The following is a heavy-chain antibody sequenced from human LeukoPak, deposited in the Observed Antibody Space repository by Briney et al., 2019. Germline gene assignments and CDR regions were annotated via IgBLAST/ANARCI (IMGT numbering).Heavy chain of an antibody. D-gene: IGHD3-10*01. V-gene: IGHV4-31*03. CDR3: ARGTYYSSSGSYYNLDQ. CDR2: IFYSGST. CDR1: GGSISSSGYY. J-gene: IGHJ4*02. Sequence: SQTLSLTCTVSGGSISSSGYYWTWIRQHPGKGLEWLGYIFYSGSTYYNPPLKGRFTISLDTSKNQLSLKLSSVTAADTAVYYCARGTYYSSSGSYYNLDQWGQGTLVTVSS.